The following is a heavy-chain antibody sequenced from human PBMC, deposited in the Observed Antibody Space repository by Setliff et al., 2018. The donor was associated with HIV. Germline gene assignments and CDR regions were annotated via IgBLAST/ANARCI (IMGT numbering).Heavy chain of an antibody. V-gene: IGHV4-34*01. D-gene: IGHD5-12*01. CDR2: INHSGGT. J-gene: IGHJ4*02. CDR3: ARRYSARLGDY. Sequence: SETLSLTCTVYGGSFSGYFWSWIRQTPREGLEWLGEINHSGGTNYNPSLKGRLIMSVNKSKKKFSLNLTSVTAADTALYYCARRYSARLGDYWGQGALVTVSS. CDR1: GGSFSGYF.